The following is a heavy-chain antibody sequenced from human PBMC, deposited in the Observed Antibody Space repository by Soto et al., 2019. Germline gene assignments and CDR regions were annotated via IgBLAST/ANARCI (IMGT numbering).Heavy chain of an antibody. Sequence: EVQLVESGGGLVKPGGSLRLSCAASGFTFSSYSMNWVRQAPGKGLEWVSSISSSSSYIYYADSVKGRFTISRDNAKNSLYLQMNSLXXXXXXXXXCARERVVGYWGQGTLVTXSS. CDR1: GFTFSSYS. D-gene: IGHD1-1*01. V-gene: IGHV3-21*01. J-gene: IGHJ4*02. CDR3: ARERVVGY. CDR2: ISSSSSYI.